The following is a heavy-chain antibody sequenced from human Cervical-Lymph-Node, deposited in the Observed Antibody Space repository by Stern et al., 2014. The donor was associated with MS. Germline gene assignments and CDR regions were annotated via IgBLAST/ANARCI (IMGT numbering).Heavy chain of an antibody. D-gene: IGHD2/OR15-2a*01. V-gene: IGHV3-11*01. CDR2: MGDSDRTI. Sequence: VQLVESGGGLVKPGGSLRLSCAASGFTFSDNFMSWIRLSPGKGLEWLSYMGDSDRTISYADSVKGRFTISRDNAKNSLYLQMNSLRAEDSAVYYCARGGFYAPFDYWGQGTLVTVSS. CDR3: ARGGFYAPFDY. CDR1: GFTFSDNF. J-gene: IGHJ4*02.